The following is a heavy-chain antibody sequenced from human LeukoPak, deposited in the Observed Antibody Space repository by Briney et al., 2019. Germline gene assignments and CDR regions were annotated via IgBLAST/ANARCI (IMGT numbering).Heavy chain of an antibody. V-gene: IGHV1-69*01. J-gene: IGHJ5*02. CDR1: GGTFSSYA. CDR2: IIPIFGTA. Sequence: SVKVSCKASGGTFSSYAISWVRQAPGQGLEWMGGIIPIFGTADYAQKFQGRVTITADESTSTAYMELSSLRSEDTAVYYCARDTYSSGWYHNWFDPWGQGTLVTVSS. CDR3: ARDTYSSGWYHNWFDP. D-gene: IGHD6-19*01.